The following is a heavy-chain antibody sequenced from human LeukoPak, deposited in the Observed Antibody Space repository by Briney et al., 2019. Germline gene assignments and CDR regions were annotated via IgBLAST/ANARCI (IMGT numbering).Heavy chain of an antibody. CDR1: GGSISSYY. CDR2: IYSSGST. J-gene: IGHJ5*02. V-gene: IGHV4-59*08. CDR3: ARRQMVAAAFNWFDP. D-gene: IGHD2-15*01. Sequence: RPSETLSLTCTVSGGSISSYYWSWIRQPPGKGLEWIGYIYSSGSTNYNPSLKSRVTISVDTSKNQFSLKLSSVTAADAAVYYCARRQMVAAAFNWFDPWGQGTLVTVSP.